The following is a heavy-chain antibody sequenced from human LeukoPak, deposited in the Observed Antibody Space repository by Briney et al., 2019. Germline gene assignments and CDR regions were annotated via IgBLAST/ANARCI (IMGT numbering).Heavy chain of an antibody. CDR1: GFTFSSYW. Sequence: GGSLRLSCAASGFTFSSYWMSWVRQAPGKGLEWVANIKQDGSEKYYVDSVKGRFTISRDNAKNSLYLQMNSLRAEDTAVYYCAKESSYYGSGSYYKAFDYWGQGTLVTVSS. CDR3: AKESSYYGSGSYYKAFDY. V-gene: IGHV3-7*01. J-gene: IGHJ4*02. D-gene: IGHD3-10*01. CDR2: IKQDGSEK.